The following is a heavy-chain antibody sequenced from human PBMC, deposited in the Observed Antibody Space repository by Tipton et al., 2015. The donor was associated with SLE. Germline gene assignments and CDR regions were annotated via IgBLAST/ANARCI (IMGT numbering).Heavy chain of an antibody. D-gene: IGHD3-3*01. CDR1: GFTFSNYW. CDR2: IRQDGSQR. J-gene: IGHJ4*02. V-gene: IGHV3-7*01. CDR3: ARDIWSGYYRRFDY. Sequence: SLRLSCEASGFTFSNYWMNWVRQAPGKGLQWVANIRQDGSQRYYVDSVKGRFTISRDNAMNSLFLQLNSLRAEDSGVYYCARDIWSGYYRRFDYWGQGTLVTVSS.